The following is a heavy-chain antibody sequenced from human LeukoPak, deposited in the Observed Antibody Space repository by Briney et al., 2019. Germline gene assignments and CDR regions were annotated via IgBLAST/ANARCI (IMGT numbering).Heavy chain of an antibody. V-gene: IGHV1-69*13. CDR2: IIPIFGTA. CDR3: ARGTGGYCSSTSCLNWFDP. Sequence: SVKVSFKASGGTFSSYAISWVRQAPGQGLEWMGGIIPIFGTANYAQKFQGRVTITADESTSTAYMELSSLRSEDTAVYYCARGTGGYCSSTSCLNWFDPWGQGTLVTVSS. CDR1: GGTFSSYA. J-gene: IGHJ5*02. D-gene: IGHD2-2*01.